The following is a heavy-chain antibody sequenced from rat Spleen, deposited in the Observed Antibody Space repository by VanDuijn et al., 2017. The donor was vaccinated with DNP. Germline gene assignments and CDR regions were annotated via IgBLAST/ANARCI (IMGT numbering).Heavy chain of an antibody. CDR3: TRDLNFGYNYAFDY. CDR1: GFTFNNYW. V-gene: IGHV5-31*01. D-gene: IGHD1-4*01. Sequence: EVQLVESGGGLVQPGRSLKISCVASGFTFNNYWMTWIRQVPGKGLEWVASITSSGRNTYYRDSVKGRFTISRDNAKSTLYLQMDSLRSEETATYYCTRDLNFGYNYAFDYWGQGVMVSVSS. CDR2: ITSSGRNT. J-gene: IGHJ2*01.